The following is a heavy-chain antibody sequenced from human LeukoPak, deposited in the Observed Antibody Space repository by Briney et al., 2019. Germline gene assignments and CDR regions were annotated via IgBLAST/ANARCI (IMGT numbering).Heavy chain of an antibody. V-gene: IGHV1-8*03. D-gene: IGHD6-6*01. Sequence: ASVKVSCKASGYTFTSYDINWVRQATGQGLEWMGWMNPNSGNTGYAQKFQGRVTITRNTSISTAYMELSSLRSEDTAVYYCARGLYSSSSGAFDIWGQGTMVTVSS. CDR1: GYTFTSYD. CDR2: MNPNSGNT. J-gene: IGHJ3*02. CDR3: ARGLYSSSSGAFDI.